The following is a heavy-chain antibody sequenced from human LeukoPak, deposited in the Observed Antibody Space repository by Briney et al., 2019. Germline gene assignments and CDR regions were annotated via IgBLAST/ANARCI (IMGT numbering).Heavy chain of an antibody. Sequence: PSETLSLTCTVSGGSISSGGYYWSWIRQHPGKGLEWIGYIYYSGSTYYNPSLKSRVTISVDTSKSQFSLKLSSVTAADTAVYYCARGAFPHWYFDLWGRGTLVTVSS. J-gene: IGHJ2*01. D-gene: IGHD3-3*02. CDR1: GGSISSGGYY. V-gene: IGHV4-31*03. CDR3: ARGAFPHWYFDL. CDR2: IYYSGST.